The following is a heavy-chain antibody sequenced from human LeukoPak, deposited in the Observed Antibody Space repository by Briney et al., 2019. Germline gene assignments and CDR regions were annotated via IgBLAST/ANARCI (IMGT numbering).Heavy chain of an antibody. V-gene: IGHV4-34*01. CDR3: ARGGFYCGGDCYVDY. CDR1: GGPFSPYY. D-gene: IGHD2-21*02. J-gene: IGHJ4*02. CDR2: INHSGST. Sequence: KPSETLSLTCAVYGGPFSPYYWSWIRQLPGKGLEWIGEINHSGSTNYNPSLKSRVTISVDTSKNQFSLRLSSVTAADTAVYYCARGGFYCGGDCYVDYWGQGTLVTVSS.